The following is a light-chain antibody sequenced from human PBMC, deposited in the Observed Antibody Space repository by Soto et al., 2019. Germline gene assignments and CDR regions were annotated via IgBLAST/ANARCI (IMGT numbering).Light chain of an antibody. CDR3: SSYTSSSTLV. CDR2: EVS. V-gene: IGLV2-14*01. CDR1: SGDVGGYNY. J-gene: IGLJ1*01. Sequence: QSALTQPASVSGSRGHSITISCTGTSGDVGGYNYVSWYQQHPGKAPKLMIYEVSNRPSGVSNRFSGSKSGNTAPLTISGLQAEDEADYYCSSYTSSSTLVFGTGTKVTVL.